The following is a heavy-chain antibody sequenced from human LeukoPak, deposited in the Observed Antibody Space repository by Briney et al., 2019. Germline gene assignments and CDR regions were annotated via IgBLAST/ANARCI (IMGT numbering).Heavy chain of an antibody. V-gene: IGHV3-66*01. Sequence: GGSLRLSCAASGFTVSSNYMSWVRQAPGKGLERVAISYSGNTTYCADSVRGRFTISRDKSKNGLHLQMNSLRAEDTAVYYCATYSSGRRGYYFDSWGQGTLVTVSS. CDR2: SYSGNTT. D-gene: IGHD6-19*01. CDR1: GFTVSSNY. CDR3: ATYSSGRRGYYFDS. J-gene: IGHJ4*02.